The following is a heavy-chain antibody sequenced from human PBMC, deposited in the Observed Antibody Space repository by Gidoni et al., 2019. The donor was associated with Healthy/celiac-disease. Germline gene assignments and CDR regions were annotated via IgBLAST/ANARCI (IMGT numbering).Heavy chain of an antibody. CDR2: INPNSGGT. J-gene: IGHJ4*02. Sequence: QLVQSGAEVKKPGASVKFSCKAHGYTFTGYYMHWVRQAPGQGLEWMGRINPNSGGTNYAQKFQGRVTMTRDTSISTAYMELSRLRSDDAAVYYCARDFGHYYDSSGLPSDYWGQGTLVTVSS. V-gene: IGHV1-2*06. D-gene: IGHD3-22*01. CDR1: GYTFTGYY. CDR3: ARDFGHYYDSSGLPSDY.